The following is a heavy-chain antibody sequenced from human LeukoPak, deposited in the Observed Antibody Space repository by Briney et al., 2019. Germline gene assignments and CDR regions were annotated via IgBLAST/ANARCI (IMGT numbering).Heavy chain of an antibody. CDR3: ARHRGLGTYYFDY. J-gene: IGHJ4*02. Sequence: SVKVSCKASGGTFSSYAISWVRQAPGQGLEWMGRIIPILGIANYAQKFQGRVTITADKSTSTAYMELSSLRSEDTAVYYCARHRGLGTYYFDYWGQGTLVTVSS. CDR2: IIPILGIA. CDR1: GGTFSSYA. D-gene: IGHD3-10*01. V-gene: IGHV1-69*04.